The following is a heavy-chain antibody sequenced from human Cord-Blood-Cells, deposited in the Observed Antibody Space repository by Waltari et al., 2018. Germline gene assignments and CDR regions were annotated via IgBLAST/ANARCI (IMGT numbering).Heavy chain of an antibody. CDR1: GYTFTGYY. D-gene: IGHD6-6*01. CDR2: INPNSGGT. J-gene: IGHJ4*02. CDR3: ARVWSEYSSSFDY. V-gene: IGHV1-2*02. Sequence: QVQLVQSGAEVKKPGASVKVSCKASGYTFTGYYMHWVPPAPGQGLEWMGWINPNSGGTNYAQKFQGRVTMTRDTSISTAYMELSRLRSDDTAVYYCARVWSEYSSSFDYWGQGTLVTVSS.